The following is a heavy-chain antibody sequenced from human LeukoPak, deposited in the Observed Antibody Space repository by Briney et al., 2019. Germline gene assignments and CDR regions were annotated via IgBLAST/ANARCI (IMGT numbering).Heavy chain of an antibody. CDR1: GFTFSSYI. J-gene: IGHJ4*02. Sequence: GGSLRLSCAASGFTFSSYIMSWVRQAPGKGLEWVSSISGIRYNIYYADSVKGRFTISRDDAKNSLYLQMNTLRAEDTGVYYCARDMVEATTRGIDYWGQGTLVTVSS. D-gene: IGHD5-12*01. CDR2: ISGIRYNI. V-gene: IGHV3-21*06. CDR3: ARDMVEATTRGIDY.